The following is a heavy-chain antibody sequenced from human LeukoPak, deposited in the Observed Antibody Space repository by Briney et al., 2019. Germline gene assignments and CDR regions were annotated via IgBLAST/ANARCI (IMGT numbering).Heavy chain of an antibody. CDR2: IYTSGST. CDR1: GGSISSYY. Sequence: SETLSLTCTVSGGSISSYYWSWIRQPAGKGLEWIGRIYTSGSTNYNPSLKSRVTMPVDTSKNQFSLKLSSVTAADTAVYYCARDIPTGYYDFWSGQPPPDAFDIWGQGTMVTVSS. V-gene: IGHV4-4*07. D-gene: IGHD3-3*01. CDR3: ARDIPTGYYDFWSGQPPPDAFDI. J-gene: IGHJ3*02.